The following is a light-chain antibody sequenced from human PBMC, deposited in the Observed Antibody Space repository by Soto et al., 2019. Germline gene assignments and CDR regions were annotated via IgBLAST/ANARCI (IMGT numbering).Light chain of an antibody. CDR2: DVS. CDR1: SSDVGGYNY. J-gene: IGLJ3*02. Sequence: QSVLTQPASVSGSPGQSITISCTGTSSDVGGYNYVSWYQQHPRKAPKLMIYDVSNLPSGVSNRFSGSKSGNTASLTISGLQAEDEADSYRSSYTSSSTLLFGGGTKVTVL. V-gene: IGLV2-14*01. CDR3: SSYTSSSTLL.